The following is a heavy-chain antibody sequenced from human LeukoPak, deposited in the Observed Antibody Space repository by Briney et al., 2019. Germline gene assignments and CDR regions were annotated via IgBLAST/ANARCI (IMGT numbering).Heavy chain of an antibody. J-gene: IGHJ6*02. V-gene: IGHV4-59*08. CDR3: ARHSSYYGMDV. CDR1: GGSISGYS. CDR2: IYYTGIT. Sequence: SETLSLTCTVSGGSISGYSWTWVRQPPGKGLVWIGHIYYTGITTYNPSLKSRVTISVDTSKNQFSLKLSSVTAADTAVYYCARHSSYYGMDVWGQGTTVTVSS.